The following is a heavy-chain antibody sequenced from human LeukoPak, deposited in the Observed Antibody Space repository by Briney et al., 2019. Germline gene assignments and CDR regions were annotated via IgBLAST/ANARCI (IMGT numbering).Heavy chain of an antibody. J-gene: IGHJ1*01. V-gene: IGHV3-48*03. CDR2: LRASGSTI. CDR1: DLSFSSFE. D-gene: IGHD6-13*01. CDR3: VPPAAGLHRTISIEYLQD. Sequence: GGSLRLTCAAADLSFSSFEWYGVGRPPGRGGGGVPYLRASGSTIDYADSVKGRYTNTRDNGKSSVFLQMNSLRAEDTALYYCVPPAAGLHRTISIEYLQDWGQGTLGTVSS.